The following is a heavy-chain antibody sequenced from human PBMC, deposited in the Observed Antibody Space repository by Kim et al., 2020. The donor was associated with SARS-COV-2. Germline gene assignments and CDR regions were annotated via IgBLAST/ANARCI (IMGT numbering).Heavy chain of an antibody. Sequence: SETLSLTCAVYGGSFSGYYWSWIRQPPGKGLEWIGEINHSGSTNYNPSLKSRVTISVDTSKNQFSLKLSSVTAADTAVYYCARGRTIFGVVIRSHYFDYWGQGTLVTVSP. CDR3: ARGRTIFGVVIRSHYFDY. CDR2: INHSGST. D-gene: IGHD3-3*01. CDR1: GGSFSGYY. J-gene: IGHJ4*02. V-gene: IGHV4-34*01.